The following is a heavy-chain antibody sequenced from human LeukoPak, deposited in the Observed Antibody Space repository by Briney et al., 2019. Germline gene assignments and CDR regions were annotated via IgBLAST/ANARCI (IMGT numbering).Heavy chain of an antibody. V-gene: IGHV3-23*01. CDR2: ISGSGGST. CDR1: GFTFSSYA. Sequence: GGSLRLSCAASGFTFSSYAMSWVRQAPGEGLEWVSAISGSGGSTYYADSVKGRFTISRDNSKNTLYLQMNSLRAEDTAVYYCAKDNFRSMVRGVMGYWGQGTLVTVSS. J-gene: IGHJ4*02. D-gene: IGHD3-10*01. CDR3: AKDNFRSMVRGVMGY.